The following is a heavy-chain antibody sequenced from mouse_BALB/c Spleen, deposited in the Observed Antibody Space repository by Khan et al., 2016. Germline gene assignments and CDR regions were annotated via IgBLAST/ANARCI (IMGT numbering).Heavy chain of an antibody. J-gene: IGHJ3*01. CDR3: AREDQDYDAWYAS. D-gene: IGHD2-4*01. CDR2: IWAGGST. Sequence: QVQLKQSGPGLVAPSQSLSITCTVSGFSLTNSGVHWVRQPPGKGLDWMGVIWAGGSTDYSSAPMYRLIITKDTSQNQVYLKMNSLQTDDTAMYYCAREDQDYDAWYASWGQGTLVAVSA. V-gene: IGHV2-9*02. CDR1: GFSLTNSG.